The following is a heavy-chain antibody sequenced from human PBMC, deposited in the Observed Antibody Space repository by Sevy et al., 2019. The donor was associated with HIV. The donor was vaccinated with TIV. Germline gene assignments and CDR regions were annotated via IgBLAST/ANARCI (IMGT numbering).Heavy chain of an antibody. CDR2: IFNDGKTK. D-gene: IGHD2-21*02. V-gene: IGHV3-33*01. CDR3: ARESGSDWYLDY. J-gene: IGHJ4*02. CDR1: GFIFSRYG. Sequence: GGSLRLSCKASGFIFSRYGVHWVRQAPGKGLEWVASIFNDGKTKYYGDPVKGRFTISRDDSKNTLYRQMDSLRAEDTAGYYCARESGSDWYLDYWGQGTLVTVSS.